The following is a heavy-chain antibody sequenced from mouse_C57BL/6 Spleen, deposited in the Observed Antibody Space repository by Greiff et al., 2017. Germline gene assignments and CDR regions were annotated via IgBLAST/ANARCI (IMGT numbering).Heavy chain of an antibody. V-gene: IGHV1-26*01. J-gene: IGHJ4*01. CDR2: INPNNGGT. CDR1: GYTFTDYY. CDR3: AARYYAMDY. Sequence: VQLQQSGPELVKPGASVKISCKASGYTFTDYYMNWVQQSHGKSLEWIGDINPNNGGTSYNQKFKGKATLTVDKSSSTAYMELRSLTSEDSAVYYCAARYYAMDYWGQGTSVTVSS.